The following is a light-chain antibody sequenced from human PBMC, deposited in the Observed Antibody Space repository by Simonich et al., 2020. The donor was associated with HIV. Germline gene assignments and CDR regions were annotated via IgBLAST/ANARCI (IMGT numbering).Light chain of an antibody. J-gene: IGKJ1*01. CDR3: QQYNKWPPWT. Sequence: DIVMTQSPLSLPVTPGEPASISCRSSQSLLHSDGKTYLYWYLKKPGQSPQLLIYEVSSRFSGVPARFSGSGSGTEFNLTISSMQSEDLAVYYCQQYNKWPPWTFGQGTKVEIK. CDR2: EVS. V-gene: IGKV2-29*02. CDR1: QSLLHSDGKTY.